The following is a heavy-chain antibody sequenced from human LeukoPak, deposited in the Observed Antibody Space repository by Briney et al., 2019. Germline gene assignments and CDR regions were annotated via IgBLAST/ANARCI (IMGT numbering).Heavy chain of an antibody. V-gene: IGHV3-30*02. D-gene: IGHD6-13*01. Sequence: AGGSLRLSCAASGFTFRSYGMHWVRQAPGKGLEWVAFIRYDGSNKYYADSVKGRFTISRDNAKNSLYLQMNSLRAEDTAVYYCARGIIAAAGTGFDPWGQGTLVTVSS. J-gene: IGHJ5*02. CDR3: ARGIIAAAGTGFDP. CDR2: IRYDGSNK. CDR1: GFTFRSYG.